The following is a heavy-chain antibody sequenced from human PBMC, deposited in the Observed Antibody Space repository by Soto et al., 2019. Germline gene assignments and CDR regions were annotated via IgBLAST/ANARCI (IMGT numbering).Heavy chain of an antibody. Sequence: QVQLVESGGGVVQPGRSLRLSCAASGFTFSNYAMHWVRQAPGKGLEWVAVDASKAYYAESVKGRFTISRDNSKDTLYLPMNSPRGEDTAVYYCARTESYGDYWGQGTLVTVSS. J-gene: IGHJ4*02. CDR2: DASKA. CDR3: ARTESYGDY. V-gene: IGHV3-33*01. D-gene: IGHD3-10*01. CDR1: GFTFSNYA.